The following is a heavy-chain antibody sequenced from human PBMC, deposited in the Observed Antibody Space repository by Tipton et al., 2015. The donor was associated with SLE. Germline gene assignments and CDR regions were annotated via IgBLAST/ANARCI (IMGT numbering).Heavy chain of an antibody. CDR1: GVTFSNYW. Sequence: SGVTFSNYWMSWVRQAPGKGLEWVANIKEDGSNKYYADSVKGRFTISRDNSKNTLYVQMNSLRAEDTAVYYCARDLVGPTGYGMDVWGQGTTVTVSS. D-gene: IGHD1-26*01. J-gene: IGHJ6*02. CDR2: IKEDGSNK. V-gene: IGHV3-7*01. CDR3: ARDLVGPTGYGMDV.